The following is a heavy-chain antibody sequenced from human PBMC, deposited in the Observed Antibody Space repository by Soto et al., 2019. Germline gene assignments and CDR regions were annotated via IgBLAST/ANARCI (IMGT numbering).Heavy chain of an antibody. Sequence: EVQLVGSGGGLVQPGGSLRLSCVASGFTFRTYWMTWVRQAPGKGLEWVANIKQDGSEKYYVDSVRGRFAISRDNAKDSLYLQMNSLSVEDTAVYYCARDGLYCTYANCRGDAYDVWDQGTMVTVSS. J-gene: IGHJ3*01. V-gene: IGHV3-7*04. CDR3: ARDGLYCTYANCRGDAYDV. CDR1: GFTFRTYW. CDR2: IKQDGSEK. D-gene: IGHD2-8*01.